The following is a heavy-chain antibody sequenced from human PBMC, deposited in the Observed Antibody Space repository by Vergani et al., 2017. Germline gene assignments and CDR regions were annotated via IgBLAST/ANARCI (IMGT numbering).Heavy chain of an antibody. D-gene: IGHD3-10*01. V-gene: IGHV4-59*01. CDR1: GGSMSGYY. CDR2: MYHSGST. CDR3: GRVADCYGLGSRLLDL. Sequence: QVRLQESGPGLVKPSETLSLTCSVSGGSMSGYYWSWIRQPPGKELELVGYMYHSGSTNYNPSLETRVTISGDTSKNQFSLKRNSVTAADPAVYYCGRVADCYGLGSRLLDLWGQGILVTVSS. J-gene: IGHJ5*02.